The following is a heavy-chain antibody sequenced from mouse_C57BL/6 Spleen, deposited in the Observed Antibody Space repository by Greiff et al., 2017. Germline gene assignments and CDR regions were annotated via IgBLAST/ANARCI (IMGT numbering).Heavy chain of an antibody. CDR1: GYSFTDYN. D-gene: IGHD1-1*01. Sequence: VQLQQSGPELVKPGASVKISCKASGYSFTDYNMNWVKQSNGKSLEWIGVINPNYGTTSYNQKFKGKATLTVDQSSSTAYMPLNSLTSEDSAVYYGASLGYGSSYNPFDYWGQGTTLTVSS. V-gene: IGHV1-39*01. CDR3: ASLGYGSSYNPFDY. J-gene: IGHJ2*01. CDR2: INPNYGTT.